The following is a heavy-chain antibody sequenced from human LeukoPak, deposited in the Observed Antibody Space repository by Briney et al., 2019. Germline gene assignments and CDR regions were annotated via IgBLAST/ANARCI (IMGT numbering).Heavy chain of an antibody. J-gene: IGHJ4*02. CDR2: ISTSGGMT. D-gene: IGHD3-16*01. Sequence: GGSLRLSCAVSGFTFSNYAMSWVRQAPGKGLEWVSAISTSGGMTYSADSEKGPFTISRGNSKNTLYLQMNSLRAEDTAIYYCAKDSESRGGGYYFDYWGQGTLVTVSS. V-gene: IGHV3-23*01. CDR3: AKDSESRGGGYYFDY. CDR1: GFTFSNYA.